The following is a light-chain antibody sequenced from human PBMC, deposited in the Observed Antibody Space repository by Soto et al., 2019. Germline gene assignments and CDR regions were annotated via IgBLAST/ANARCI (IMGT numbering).Light chain of an antibody. J-gene: IGKJ1*01. V-gene: IGKV3-20*01. Sequence: EIVLTQSPGTLSLSPGQRATLSCRASQSLSSSFLAWYQQKPGRAPRLLIYGASSRAAGVPDRFSGSWSGTDFTLTISSLEPEDFAVYFCHQFATSRTFGQGTKVDIK. CDR3: HQFATSRT. CDR1: QSLSSSF. CDR2: GAS.